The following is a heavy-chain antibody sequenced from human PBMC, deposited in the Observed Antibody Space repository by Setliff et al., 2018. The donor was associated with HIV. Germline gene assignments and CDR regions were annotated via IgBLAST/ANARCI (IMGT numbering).Heavy chain of an antibody. CDR1: GFTFSNDG. J-gene: IGHJ4*02. CDR3: TKERGDGYGYYFHY. D-gene: IGHD5-12*01. CDR2: IRKDGSGR. Sequence: PGGSLRLSCVASGFTFSNDGMHWVRQAPGKGLEWLAYIRKDGSGRYYADSVTGRFAISRDNSKNTVHLYLNALRTEDTAVYYCTKERGDGYGYYFHYWGQGTLVTVSS. V-gene: IGHV3-30*02.